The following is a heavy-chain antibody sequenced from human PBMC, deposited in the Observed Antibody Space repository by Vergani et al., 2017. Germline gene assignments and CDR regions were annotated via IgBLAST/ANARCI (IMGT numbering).Heavy chain of an antibody. CDR1: GDTFNNYA. CDR3: ARDXLWFGELSKPLDY. Sequence: QVQLVQSGAEVKKPGSSVKVSSKASGDTFNNYAISWVRQAPGQGLEWMGRIIPIFGTANYAQKFQGRVTITADESTTTAYMELSSLRSEDTAMYYCARDXLWFGELSKPLDYWGQGTLVTVSS. D-gene: IGHD3-10*01. CDR2: IIPIFGTA. J-gene: IGHJ4*02. V-gene: IGHV1-69*13.